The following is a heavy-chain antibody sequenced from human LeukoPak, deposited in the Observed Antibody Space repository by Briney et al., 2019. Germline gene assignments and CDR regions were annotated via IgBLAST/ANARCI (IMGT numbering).Heavy chain of an antibody. J-gene: IGHJ4*02. CDR3: ARLGYCTDGVCYTLEYYFDY. CDR1: GFTFSSYV. V-gene: IGHV3-23*01. D-gene: IGHD2-8*01. CDR2: ISLSGGTT. Sequence: RPGGSLRLSCAASGFTFSSYVMSWVRQAPGKGLEWVSEISLSGGTTHYADSVKGRFTISRDNSKNTLFLQMNSLRAEDTAVYYCARLGYCTDGVCYTLEYYFDYWGQGTLVTVSS.